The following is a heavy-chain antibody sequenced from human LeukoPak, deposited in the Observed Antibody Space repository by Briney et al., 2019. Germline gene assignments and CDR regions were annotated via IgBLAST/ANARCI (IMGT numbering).Heavy chain of an antibody. V-gene: IGHV3-30-3*01. Sequence: GGSLRLSCAASGFTFSSYAMHWVRQAPGKGLEWVAVISYDGSNKYYADSVKGRFTISRGNSKNTLYLQMNSLRAEDTAVYYCARGDDNGRAFDIWGQGTMVTVSS. CDR3: ARGDDNGRAFDI. J-gene: IGHJ3*02. CDR2: ISYDGSNK. D-gene: IGHD5-24*01. CDR1: GFTFSSYA.